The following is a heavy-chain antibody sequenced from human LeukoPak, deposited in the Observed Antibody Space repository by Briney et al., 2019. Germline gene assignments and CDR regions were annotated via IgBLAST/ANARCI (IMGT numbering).Heavy chain of an antibody. CDR1: GFTFSSYA. Sequence: GGSLRLSCAASGFTFSSYAMSWLRQAPGKGLEWVSAISGSGGSTYYADSVKGRFTISRDNSKNTLYLQMNSLRAEDTAVYYCAGDLTTVTTNDYWGQGTLVTVSS. D-gene: IGHD4-17*01. CDR2: ISGSGGST. J-gene: IGHJ4*02. CDR3: AGDLTTVTTNDY. V-gene: IGHV3-23*01.